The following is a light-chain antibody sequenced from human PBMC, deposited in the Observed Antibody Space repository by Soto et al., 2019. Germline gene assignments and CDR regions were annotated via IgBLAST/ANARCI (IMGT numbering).Light chain of an antibody. V-gene: IGKV3-15*01. CDR3: QQYNNWPPRYT. J-gene: IGKJ2*01. CDR2: GAS. CDR1: QTINNN. Sequence: VMTQAPATLSVSPGERATLSCRASQTINNNVAWYQLKDGQVPRLLIYGASTRAADVPARFSGGGSGTEFTLTISSLQSEDFAVYYCQQYNNWPPRYTFGQGTKVDIK.